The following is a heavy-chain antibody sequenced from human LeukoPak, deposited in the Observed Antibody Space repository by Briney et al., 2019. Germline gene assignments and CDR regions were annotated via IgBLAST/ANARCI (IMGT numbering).Heavy chain of an antibody. D-gene: IGHD1-26*01. CDR1: GFTFSSFV. Sequence: GGSLTLSCAASGFTFSSFVMNWVRQAPGKGLEWVAFIRYDGSNKYYADSVKGRFTISRDNSKNTLFLQMNSLRTEDTAVYYCAKDFYSGNYGTIDYWGQGTLVTVSS. CDR2: IRYDGSNK. CDR3: AKDFYSGNYGTIDY. V-gene: IGHV3-30*02. J-gene: IGHJ4*02.